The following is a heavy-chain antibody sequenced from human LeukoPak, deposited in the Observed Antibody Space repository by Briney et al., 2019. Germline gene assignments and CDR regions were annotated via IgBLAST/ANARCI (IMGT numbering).Heavy chain of an antibody. J-gene: IGHJ4*02. D-gene: IGHD3-16*02. CDR2: IKEDDSEI. V-gene: IGHV3-7*04. CDR1: AFTFSDYS. Sequence: GGSLRLSCAASAFTFSDYSMNWVRQAPGKGLEWVANIKEDDSEIYYVDSVKGRFTISRDNAKTSVYLQMNSLRADNTAIYYCVKDGRYLDYWGQGTLVTVS. CDR3: VKDGRYLDY.